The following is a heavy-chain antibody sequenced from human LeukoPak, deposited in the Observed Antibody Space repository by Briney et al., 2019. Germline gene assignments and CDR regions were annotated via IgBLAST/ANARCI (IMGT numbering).Heavy chain of an antibody. Sequence: ASVRVSYKASGYTFTIYGISWVRQAPGEGGEWMGWISDYNGNTNYAQKLQGRVTMTTDTSTSTAYMELRSLRSDDTAVYYCARGYDSSDYYQAEDAFDIWGQGTMVTVSS. CDR2: ISDYNGNT. V-gene: IGHV1-18*01. D-gene: IGHD3-22*01. CDR3: ARGYDSSDYYQAEDAFDI. CDR1: GYTFTIYG. J-gene: IGHJ3*02.